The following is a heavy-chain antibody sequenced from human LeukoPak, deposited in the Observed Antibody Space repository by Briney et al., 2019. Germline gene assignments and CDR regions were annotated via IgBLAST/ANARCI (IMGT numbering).Heavy chain of an antibody. CDR3: ARDLELGY. V-gene: IGHV4-59*01. D-gene: IGHD6-13*01. CDR1: GGPIDHYY. Sequence: SETLSLTCTVSGGPIDHYYWSWIRQPPGEGLEWIGHILYSGTTSYTPSLKSRVTISLDTSKKQFSLKLTSVTAADTAVYYCARDLELGYWGQGILVTVSS. J-gene: IGHJ4*02. CDR2: ILYSGTT.